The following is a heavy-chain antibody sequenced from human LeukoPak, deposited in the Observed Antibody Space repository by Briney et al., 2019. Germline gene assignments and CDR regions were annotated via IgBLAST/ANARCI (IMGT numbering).Heavy chain of an antibody. CDR2: INHSGST. CDR1: GGSYSDYY. Sequence: PLETLSLTCAVYGGSYSDYYWSWIRQPSGKGLEWIGEINHSGSTNYNPSLKSRVTISVDTSKNQFFLKLSSVTAADTAVYYCARDRDYSNYVHDYWGQGTLVTVSS. V-gene: IGHV4-34*01. J-gene: IGHJ4*02. CDR3: ARDRDYSNYVHDY. D-gene: IGHD4-11*01.